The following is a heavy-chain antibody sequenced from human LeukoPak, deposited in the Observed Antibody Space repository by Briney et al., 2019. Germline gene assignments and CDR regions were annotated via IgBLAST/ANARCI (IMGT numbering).Heavy chain of an antibody. CDR3: GRRGTGPFDY. CDR2: ISSTLTSSTI. CDR1: GFTFNIYS. V-gene: IGHV3-48*01. D-gene: IGHD1-1*01. J-gene: IGHJ4*02. Sequence: GGSLRLSCVASGFTFNIYSMNWVRQAPGKGLEWVSYISSTLTSSTIPTMYYTDSVKGRFTISRDNAKNSLYLQMNSLRAEETAVYYCGRRGTGPFDYLGQGTLVTVSS.